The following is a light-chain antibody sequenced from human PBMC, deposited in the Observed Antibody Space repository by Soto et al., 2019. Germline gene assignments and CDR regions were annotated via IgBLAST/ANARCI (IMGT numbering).Light chain of an antibody. CDR1: QSVSSH. CDR3: QQRSSWPIT. CDR2: DAS. V-gene: IGKV3-11*01. J-gene: IGKJ5*01. Sequence: EIVLTQSPATLSLSPGERATLSCRASQSVSSHLVWYQQKPGQAPRLLISDASNRATGIPARFSGSGSGTDFTLTINSLEPEDFAVYDCQQRSSWPITFGQGTRLEIK.